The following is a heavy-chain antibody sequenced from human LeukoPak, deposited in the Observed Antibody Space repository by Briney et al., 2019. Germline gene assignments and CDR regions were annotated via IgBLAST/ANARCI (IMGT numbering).Heavy chain of an antibody. CDR1: GFSLSTSGVG. CDR2: IYWDDDK. D-gene: IGHD2-21*02. Sequence: SGPTLVKPTQTLTLTCTFSGFSLSTSGVGVGWIRQPPGKALEWLALIYWDDDKRYSPSLKSRLTITKDTSKNRVVLTMTNMDPVDTATYYCAHSMRVVTANDAFDIWGQGTMVTVPS. CDR3: AHSMRVVTANDAFDI. V-gene: IGHV2-5*02. J-gene: IGHJ3*02.